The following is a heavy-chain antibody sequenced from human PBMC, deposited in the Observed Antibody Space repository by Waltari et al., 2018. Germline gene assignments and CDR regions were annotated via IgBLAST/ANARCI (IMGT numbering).Heavy chain of an antibody. D-gene: IGHD4-17*01. CDR1: GFPVSRNY. Sequence: EVKLVESGGGLIQPGGSLRLSCAASGFPVSRNYMTWVRQAPGKGLEWVSVIYSGGTTYYADSVKGRFTISRDNSKNTVYLQLNSLTVEDTAVYYCAREHYGGGFWGQGTLVTVSS. CDR2: IYSGGTT. V-gene: IGHV3-53*01. CDR3: AREHYGGGF. J-gene: IGHJ4*02.